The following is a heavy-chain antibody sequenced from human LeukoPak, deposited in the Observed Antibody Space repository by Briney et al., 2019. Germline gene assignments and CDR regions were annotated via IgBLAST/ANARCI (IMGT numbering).Heavy chain of an antibody. CDR1: GGAISRSHYY. J-gene: IGHJ4*02. CDR2: IYYSGST. D-gene: IGHD3-22*01. CDR3: AILPATDTYYYDRSGYYRPGVH. V-gene: IGHV4-39*07. Sequence: SETLSLTCTVSGGAISRSHYYWGWMRQPPGKGLEWIGSIYYSGSTYYDPSLKSRVTISVDTSKNQFSLKLSSVTAADTAVYYCAILPATDTYYYDRSGYYRPGVHWGQGTLVTVSS.